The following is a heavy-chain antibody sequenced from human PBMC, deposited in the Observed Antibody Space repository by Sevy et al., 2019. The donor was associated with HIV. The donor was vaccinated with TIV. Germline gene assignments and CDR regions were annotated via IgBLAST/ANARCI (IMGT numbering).Heavy chain of an antibody. CDR1: GYTFTSYG. Sequence: ASVKVSCKASGYTFTSYGISWVRQAPGQGLEWMGWISAYNGNTNYAQKLQGRVTMTTDTSTGTAYMELKSLRSDDPAGYYCAGTYDILTGSFVYWGQGTLVTVSS. V-gene: IGHV1-18*01. J-gene: IGHJ4*02. D-gene: IGHD3-9*01. CDR2: ISAYNGNT. CDR3: AGTYDILTGSFVY.